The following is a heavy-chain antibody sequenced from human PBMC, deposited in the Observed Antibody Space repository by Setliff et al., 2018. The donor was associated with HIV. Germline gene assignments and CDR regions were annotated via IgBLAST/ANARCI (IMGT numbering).Heavy chain of an antibody. J-gene: IGHJ3*02. CDR3: ARLGMTTVGIGDAFDI. V-gene: IGHV4-61*02. Sequence: PSETLSLTCTVSGDSINSGFYYWSWIRQPAGRGLEWIGRISTSGITNYNPSLKSRVTISVDTSKNQFSLRVRSVTAADTAVYYCARLGMTTVGIGDAFDIWGQGTMVTVSS. CDR1: GDSINSGFYY. D-gene: IGHD4-17*01. CDR2: ISTSGIT.